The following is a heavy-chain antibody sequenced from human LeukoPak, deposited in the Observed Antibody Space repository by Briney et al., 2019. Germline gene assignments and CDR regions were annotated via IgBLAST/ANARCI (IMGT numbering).Heavy chain of an antibody. V-gene: IGHV3-33*08. CDR3: ARGLSYYDFWSGHGTDY. D-gene: IGHD3-3*01. CDR1: RFTFSNYA. CDR2: IWYDGSNK. J-gene: IGHJ4*02. Sequence: GGSLRLSCAASRFTFSNYAMSWVRQAPGKGLEWVALIWYDGSNKYYADSVKGRFTISRDNSKNTLYLQMNSLRAEDTAVYYCARGLSYYDFWSGHGTDYWGQGTLVTVSS.